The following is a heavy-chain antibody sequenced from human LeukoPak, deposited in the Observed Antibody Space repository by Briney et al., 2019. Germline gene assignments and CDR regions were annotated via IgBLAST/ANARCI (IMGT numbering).Heavy chain of an antibody. CDR1: GFTFSSYS. Sequence: GGSLRLSCAASGFTFSSYSMNWVRQAPGKGLEWVSSISSGSSYIYYADSVRGRITLSRDNAKNSLFLQMNSLRAEDTAVYYCARRASTERGHSYGLDYWGQGTLVTVSS. J-gene: IGHJ4*02. V-gene: IGHV3-21*01. D-gene: IGHD5-18*01. CDR3: ARRASTERGHSYGLDY. CDR2: ISSGSSYI.